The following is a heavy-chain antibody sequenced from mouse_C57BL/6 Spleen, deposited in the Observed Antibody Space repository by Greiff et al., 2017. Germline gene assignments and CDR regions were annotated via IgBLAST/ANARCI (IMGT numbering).Heavy chain of an antibody. CDR1: GFTFSSYA. CDR3: AREGVGRWYFDV. V-gene: IGHV5-4*01. D-gene: IGHD4-1*01. J-gene: IGHJ1*03. Sequence: EVKVVESGGGLVKPGGSLKLSCAASGFTFSSYAMSWVRQTPEKRLEWVATISDGGSYTYYPDNVKGRFTISRDNAKNNLYLQMSHLKSEDTAMYYCAREGVGRWYFDVWGTGTTVTVSS. CDR2: ISDGGSYT.